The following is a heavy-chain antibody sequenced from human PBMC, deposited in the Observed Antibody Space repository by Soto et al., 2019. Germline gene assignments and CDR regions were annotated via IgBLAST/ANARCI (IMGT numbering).Heavy chain of an antibody. CDR1: GFTFSSYA. CDR2: ISYDGSNK. V-gene: IGHV3-30-3*01. J-gene: IGHJ4*02. Sequence: QVQLVESGGGVVQPGRSLRLSCAASGFTFSSYAIHWVRQAPGKGLEWVAVISYDGSNKYYADSVKGRFTITRDNSKNTLCLQMNSLRAECTAVYYCARDSPHRRIEADGTLDYWGQGTLVTVSS. CDR3: ARDSPHRRIEADGTLDY. D-gene: IGHD6-13*01.